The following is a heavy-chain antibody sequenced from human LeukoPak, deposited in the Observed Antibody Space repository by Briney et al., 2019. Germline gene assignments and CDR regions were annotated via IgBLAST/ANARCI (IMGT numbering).Heavy chain of an antibody. CDR1: RFTFSNYG. CDR3: AREVGTPQAFDI. CDR2: INSRSSTI. J-gene: IGHJ3*02. V-gene: IGHV3-48*01. D-gene: IGHD1-26*01. Sequence: GGSLRLSCAASRFTFSNYGVNWVRQAPGKGLEWVSYINSRSSTIYYADSVRGRFTISRDKAKNSLYLQMNSLKAEDTAIYYCAREVGTPQAFDIWGQGTMVTVSS.